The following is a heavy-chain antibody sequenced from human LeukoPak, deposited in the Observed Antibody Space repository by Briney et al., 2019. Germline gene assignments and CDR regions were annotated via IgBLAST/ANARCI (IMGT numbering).Heavy chain of an antibody. D-gene: IGHD6-13*01. CDR3: ARGGPKKRSSSWYLDY. CDR1: GYTFTSYD. Sequence: ASVKVSCKASGYTFTSYDINWVRQATGQGLEWMGWTNPNSGNTGYAQKFQGRVTMTRNTSISTAYMELSSLRSEDTAVYYCARGGPKKRSSSWYLDYWGQGTLVTVSS. V-gene: IGHV1-8*01. CDR2: TNPNSGNT. J-gene: IGHJ4*02.